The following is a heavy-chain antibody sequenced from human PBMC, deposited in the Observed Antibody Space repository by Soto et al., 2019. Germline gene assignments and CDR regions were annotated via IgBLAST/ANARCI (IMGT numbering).Heavy chain of an antibody. CDR1: GFTFSSYA. Sequence: EVQLLESGGGLVQPGGSQRLSCAASGFTFSSYAMSWVRQAPGQGLEWVSAISGSGGSTYYADSVKGRFTISRDNSKNALYRQMNSSRAEDTAVYYCAKEGGHSSGRANFDYWGQGTLVTVSS. J-gene: IGHJ4*02. CDR2: ISGSGGST. V-gene: IGHV3-23*01. CDR3: AKEGGHSSGRANFDY. D-gene: IGHD6-19*01.